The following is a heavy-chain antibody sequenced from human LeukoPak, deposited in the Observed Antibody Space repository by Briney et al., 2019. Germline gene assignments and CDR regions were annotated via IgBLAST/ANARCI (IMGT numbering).Heavy chain of an antibody. D-gene: IGHD1-26*01. Sequence: ASVKVSCKASGGTFSSYAISWVRQAPGQGLEWVGWISAHTGDTNYAQKVQGRVTMTTDTSTSTIYMELRSLKSDDTAIYYCARESPGNFDFWGQGTLVTVSS. V-gene: IGHV1-18*01. J-gene: IGHJ4*02. CDR1: GGTFSSYA. CDR3: ARESPGNFDF. CDR2: ISAHTGDT.